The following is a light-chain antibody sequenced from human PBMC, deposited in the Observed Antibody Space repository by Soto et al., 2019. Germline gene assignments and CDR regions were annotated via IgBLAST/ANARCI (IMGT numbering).Light chain of an antibody. V-gene: IGKV3-20*01. CDR2: DAS. CDR3: QQYYWSPVA. CDR1: QTITHNY. Sequence: EVVLTQSPGTLSLSPGERATLSCSASQTITHNYLAWYQEKPGQAPRLLVYDASSRATGIPDRFSGSGSGTDFTLNISRLEPEDFAVFCCQQYYWSPVAFGGGTRVEI. J-gene: IGKJ4*01.